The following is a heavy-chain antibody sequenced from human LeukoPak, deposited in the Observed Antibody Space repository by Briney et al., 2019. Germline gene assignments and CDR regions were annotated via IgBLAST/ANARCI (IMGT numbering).Heavy chain of an antibody. CDR1: GFTFSDYY. V-gene: IGHV3-11*06. Sequence: GGSLRLSCAASGFTFSDYYMSWIRPAPGKGLECVSCIRSNSYYTKYAESVKGRLTISRDNAKNSLYLQMNSLRADDTAVYYCARAWEEGYNYGYWGQGTLVTVSS. CDR2: IRSNSYYT. J-gene: IGHJ4*02. D-gene: IGHD5-24*01. CDR3: ARAWEEGYNYGY.